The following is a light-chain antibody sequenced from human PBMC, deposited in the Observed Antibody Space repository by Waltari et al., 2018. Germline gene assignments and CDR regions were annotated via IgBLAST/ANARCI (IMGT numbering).Light chain of an antibody. J-gene: IGLJ3*02. V-gene: IGLV1-47*01. CDR3: AALDNSLGRWV. Sequence: QSVLTQPPSASGTPGQRVTISCSGISSNIGNNYVFWYQQLPGKAPKLLIYRNDQRPAGGHDQVAASKSVTSASLAIGGIRSEDDAIYHCAALDNSLGRWVVGEGTKLTVL. CDR2: RND. CDR1: SSNIGNNY.